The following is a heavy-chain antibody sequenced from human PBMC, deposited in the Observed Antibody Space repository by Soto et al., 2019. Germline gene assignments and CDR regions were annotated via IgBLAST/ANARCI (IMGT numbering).Heavy chain of an antibody. Sequence: QVQLVQSGAEVKKPGASVKVSYKASGYTFTSYGISWVRQAPGQGLEWMGWISAYNGNTNYAQKLQGRVTMTTDTSTSTAYMELRSLRSDDTAVYYCARDLRLYSSGWCFDYWGQGTLVTVSS. V-gene: IGHV1-18*01. CDR3: ARDLRLYSSGWCFDY. J-gene: IGHJ4*02. CDR1: GYTFTSYG. D-gene: IGHD6-19*01. CDR2: ISAYNGNT.